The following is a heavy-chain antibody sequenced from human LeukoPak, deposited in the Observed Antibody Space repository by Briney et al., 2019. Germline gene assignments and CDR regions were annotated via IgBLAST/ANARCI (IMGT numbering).Heavy chain of an antibody. J-gene: IGHJ4*02. CDR1: GGTFSSYA. CDR3: ARGPYSEVFFDY. D-gene: IGHD2-15*01. V-gene: IGHV1-69*05. Sequence: VASMKVSCKASGGTFSSYAISWVRQAPGQGLEWMGRIIPIFGTANYAQKFQGRVTITTDESTSTAYMELSSLRSEDTAVYYCARGPYSEVFFDYWGQGTLVTVSS. CDR2: IIPIFGTA.